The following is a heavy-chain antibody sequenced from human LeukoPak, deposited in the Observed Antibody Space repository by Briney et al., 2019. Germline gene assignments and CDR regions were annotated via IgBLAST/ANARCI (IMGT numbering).Heavy chain of an antibody. J-gene: IGHJ3*02. CDR1: GLTFSNYA. V-gene: IGHV3-23*01. Sequence: GGSLRLSCTASGLTFSNYAMTWVRQAPGKGLEWLSAISGSDGTTHYADSVKGRFSISRDNSKNTLSLQMNSLRAEDTALYYCASKVAVAGLWAFDIWGQGTMVTVSS. D-gene: IGHD6-19*01. CDR3: ASKVAVAGLWAFDI. CDR2: ISGSDGTT.